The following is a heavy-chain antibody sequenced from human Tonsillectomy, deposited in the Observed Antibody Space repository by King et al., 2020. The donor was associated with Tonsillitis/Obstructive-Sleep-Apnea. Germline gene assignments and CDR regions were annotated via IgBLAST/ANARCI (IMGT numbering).Heavy chain of an antibody. Sequence: QVQLVESGGGVVQPGRSLRLSCVASGFNFSTDVVHWVRQAPGKGLEWVALISYDGSITYYGDSVKDRFTISRDNSKNTLYLQMYSLRAEDAGVYFCARDTSRWYGEFHSWGQGTRVTVSA. CDR3: ARDTSRWYGEFHS. D-gene: IGHD6-19*01. J-gene: IGHJ4*02. CDR2: ISYDGSIT. V-gene: IGHV3-30*14. CDR1: GFNFSTDV.